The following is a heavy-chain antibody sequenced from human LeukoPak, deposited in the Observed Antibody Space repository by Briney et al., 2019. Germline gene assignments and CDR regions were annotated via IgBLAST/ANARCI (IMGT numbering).Heavy chain of an antibody. CDR3: ARDRSTGATAGTLYWFDP. CDR1: GYTFTAYY. V-gene: IGHV1-2*02. Sequence: ASVKVSCKASGYTFTAYYMHWVRQAPGQGLEWTGWINPNSGDTNYAQKFQDRVTMTRDTSINTAYMELSRLRSDDTAIYYCARDRSTGATAGTLYWFDPWGQGTLVTVSS. D-gene: IGHD6-13*01. CDR2: INPNSGDT. J-gene: IGHJ5*02.